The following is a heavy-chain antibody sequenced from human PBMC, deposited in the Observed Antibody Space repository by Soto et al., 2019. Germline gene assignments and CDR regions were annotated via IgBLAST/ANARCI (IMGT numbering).Heavy chain of an antibody. D-gene: IGHD1-20*01. CDR2: VGGGGTDT. CDR1: GFIFGDYA. J-gene: IGHJ5*02. Sequence: QFFESGGDLVQPGASLRVHCVASGFIFGDYAMSWVRQTPGKGLEWVSSVGGGGTDTYYAASVKGRFTISRDNSKSTLYLQMNNLRAEDTAVYYCAKDAVPYNGKWDWFDTWGQGTLVIVSS. CDR3: AKDAVPYNGKWDWFDT. V-gene: IGHV3-23*01.